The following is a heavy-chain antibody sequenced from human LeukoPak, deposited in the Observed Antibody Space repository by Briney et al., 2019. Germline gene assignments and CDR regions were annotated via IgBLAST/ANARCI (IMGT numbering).Heavy chain of an antibody. CDR2: INHSGST. J-gene: IGHJ6*03. Sequence: PSETLSLTCAVYGGSFSGYYWSWIRQPPGKGLEWIGEINHSGSTNYNPSLKSRVTISVDTSKNQFSLKLSSVTAADTAVYYCARHGRQWLAYYYYYYMDVWGKGTTVTVSS. V-gene: IGHV4-34*01. D-gene: IGHD6-19*01. CDR3: ARHGRQWLAYYYYYYMDV. CDR1: GGSFSGYY.